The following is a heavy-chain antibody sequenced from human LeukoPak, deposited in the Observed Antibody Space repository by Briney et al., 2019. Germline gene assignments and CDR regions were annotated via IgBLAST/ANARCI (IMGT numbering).Heavy chain of an antibody. D-gene: IGHD5-12*01. Sequence: ASVKVSCKASGYTFNRYGITWVRQAPGQGLEWMGWISGYNGNTNYAQKLQGRVTMTTDTSTNTAYMELRSLRSDDTAMYYCARDYGYGVTVMISDDYWGQGTLVTVSS. V-gene: IGHV1-18*01. CDR2: ISGYNGNT. CDR3: ARDYGYGVTVMISDDY. J-gene: IGHJ4*02. CDR1: GYTFNRYG.